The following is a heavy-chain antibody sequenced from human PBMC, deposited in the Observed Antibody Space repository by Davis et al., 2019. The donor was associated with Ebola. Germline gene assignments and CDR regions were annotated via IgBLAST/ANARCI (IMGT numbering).Heavy chain of an antibody. CDR3: ARDPNQYGVLDH. CDR1: GFTFSSYS. D-gene: IGHD4-17*01. J-gene: IGHJ4*02. CDR2: LYSSGST. Sequence: GESLKISCAASGFTFSSYSMNWVRQAPGKGLEWVSLLYSSGSTFYADSVMGRFSISRDNSKNTLYLQMNSLRVEDTAVYYCARDPNQYGVLDHWGQGTLVTVSS. V-gene: IGHV3-53*01.